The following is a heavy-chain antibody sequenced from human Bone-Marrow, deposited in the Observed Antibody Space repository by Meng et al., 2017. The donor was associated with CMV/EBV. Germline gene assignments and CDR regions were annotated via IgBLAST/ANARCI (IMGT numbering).Heavy chain of an antibody. J-gene: IGHJ3*02. V-gene: IGHV3-21*01. D-gene: IGHD3-3*01. Sequence: GGSLRLSCAASGFTFRSYAMNWVRQAPGKGLEWVSFISSTSSYIYYADSVKGRFTVSRDNAKKSLYLQMNSLRAEDTAVYYCARDFRFLEWLYIDAFDIWGQGTRVTVSS. CDR3: ARDFRFLEWLYIDAFDI. CDR1: GFTFRSYA. CDR2: ISSTSSYI.